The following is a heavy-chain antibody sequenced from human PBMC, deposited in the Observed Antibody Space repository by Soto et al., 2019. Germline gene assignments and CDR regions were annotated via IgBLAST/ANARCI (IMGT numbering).Heavy chain of an antibody. Sequence: GGSLRLSCAASGFTFSSYDMHWVRQATGKGLEWVSAIGTAGDTYYPGSVKGRFTISRENAKNSLYLQMNSLRAEDTAVYYCARGRFGSTAGPLYGMDVWGQGTTVTVSS. V-gene: IGHV3-13*01. CDR3: ARGRFGSTAGPLYGMDV. CDR2: IGTAGDT. J-gene: IGHJ6*02. CDR1: GFTFSSYD. D-gene: IGHD6-13*01.